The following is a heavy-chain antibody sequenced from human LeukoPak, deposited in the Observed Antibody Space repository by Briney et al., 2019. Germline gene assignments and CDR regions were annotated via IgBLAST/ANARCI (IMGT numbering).Heavy chain of an antibody. Sequence: PSETLSLTCTVSGGSISSYYWSWIRQPPGKGLEWIGEINHSGSTNYNPSLKSRVTISVDTSKNQFSLKLSSVTAADTAVYYCARERIIVGYYYYGMDVWGQGTTVTVSS. CDR1: GGSISSYY. V-gene: IGHV4-34*01. J-gene: IGHJ6*02. CDR3: ARERIIVGYYYYGMDV. D-gene: IGHD2-15*01. CDR2: INHSGST.